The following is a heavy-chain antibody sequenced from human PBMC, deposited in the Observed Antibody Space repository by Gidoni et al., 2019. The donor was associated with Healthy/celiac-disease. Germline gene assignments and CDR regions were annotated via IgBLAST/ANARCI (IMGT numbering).Heavy chain of an antibody. Sequence: EVQLVESGGGLVKPGGSLRLSCAASGFTFSSYSMNWVRQAPGKGLEWVSSISSSSSYIYYADSVKGRFTISRDNAKNSLYLQMNSLRAEDTAVYYCASLWFGEGHYWGQGTLVTVSS. CDR1: GFTFSSYS. V-gene: IGHV3-21*01. CDR3: ASLWFGEGHY. D-gene: IGHD3-10*01. J-gene: IGHJ4*02. CDR2: ISSSSSYI.